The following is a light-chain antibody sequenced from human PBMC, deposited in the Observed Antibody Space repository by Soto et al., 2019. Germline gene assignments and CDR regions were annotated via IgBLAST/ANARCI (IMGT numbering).Light chain of an antibody. CDR1: SSDVGGYNY. CDR2: DVT. V-gene: IGLV2-11*01. Sequence: QSALTQPRSVSGSPGQSVTISRTGTSSDVGGYNYVSWYQQHPDKAPKVMIYDVTKRPSGVPDRFSGSKSGNTASLTISGLQAEDEAGYYCCSYAGSYIYVFGTGTKVTV. CDR3: CSYAGSYIYV. J-gene: IGLJ1*01.